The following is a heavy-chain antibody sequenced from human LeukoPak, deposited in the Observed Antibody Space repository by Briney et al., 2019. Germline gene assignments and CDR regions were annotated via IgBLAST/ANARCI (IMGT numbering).Heavy chain of an antibody. CDR3: ARAVTSTEGY. CDR1: GFVFSSYW. J-gene: IGHJ4*02. V-gene: IGHV3-7*03. CDR2: TNEGGSGK. Sequence: GGSLRLSCAASGFVFSSYWMTWVRQAPGKGLEWVASTNEGGSGKYYEDSVKGRFTISRDNAQKSLYLEMHSLRVEDTAVYYCARAVTSTEGYWGQGTLVTVSS.